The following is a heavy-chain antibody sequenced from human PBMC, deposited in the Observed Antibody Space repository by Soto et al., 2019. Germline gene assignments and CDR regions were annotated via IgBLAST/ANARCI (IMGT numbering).Heavy chain of an antibody. CDR3: ARGVKENPHYYYYMDV. V-gene: IGHV4-31*03. J-gene: IGHJ6*03. CDR2: IYYSGST. D-gene: IGHD2-21*01. Sequence: SETLSLTCTVSGGSISSGGYYWSWIRQHPGKGLEWIGYIYYSGSTYYNPSLKSRVTISVDTSKNQFSLKLSSVTAADTAVYYCARGVKENPHYYYYMDVWGKGTTVTVSS. CDR1: GGSISSGGYY.